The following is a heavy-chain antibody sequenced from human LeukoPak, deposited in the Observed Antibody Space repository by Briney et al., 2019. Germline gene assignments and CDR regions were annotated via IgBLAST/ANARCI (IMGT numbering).Heavy chain of an antibody. D-gene: IGHD3-22*01. V-gene: IGHV3-11*04. CDR2: ISSSGSTI. J-gene: IGHJ4*02. CDR1: GFTFSDYY. CDR3: ARDRNYYDSSGYHRVDY. Sequence: GGSLRLSCAASGFTFSDYYMSWIRQAPGKGLEWVSYISSSGSTIYYANSVKGRFTISRDNARNSLYLQMNSLRAEDTAVYYCARDRNYYDSSGYHRVDYWGRGTLVTVSS.